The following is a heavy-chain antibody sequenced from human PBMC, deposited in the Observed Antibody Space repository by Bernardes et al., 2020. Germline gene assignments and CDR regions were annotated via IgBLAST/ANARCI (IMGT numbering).Heavy chain of an antibody. Sequence: GGSLRLSCAASGFTFSSYAMSWVRQAPGKGLEWVSAISGSGGSTYYADSVKGRFTISRDNSKNTLYLQMNSLRAEDTAVYYCARRPTMIVVVRYGMDVWGQGTTVTVS. CDR1: GFTFSSYA. CDR2: ISGSGGST. CDR3: ARRPTMIVVVRYGMDV. D-gene: IGHD3-22*01. V-gene: IGHV3-23*01. J-gene: IGHJ6*02.